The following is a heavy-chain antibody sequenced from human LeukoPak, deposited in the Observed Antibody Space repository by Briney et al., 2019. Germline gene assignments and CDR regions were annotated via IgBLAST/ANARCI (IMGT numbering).Heavy chain of an antibody. V-gene: IGHV3-13*01. CDR3: ARGVPFGEKGIDV. CDR1: GFTFSSYD. D-gene: IGHD3-10*01. J-gene: IGHJ6*04. CDR2: INIAGDT. Sequence: PGGSLRLSCAASGFTFSSYDMYWVRQSTGEGLEWVSAINIAGDTYYAASVKGRFTISRENAKNSLSLQMKSLRAGDTAVYYCARGVPFGEKGIDVWGKGTTVTVSS.